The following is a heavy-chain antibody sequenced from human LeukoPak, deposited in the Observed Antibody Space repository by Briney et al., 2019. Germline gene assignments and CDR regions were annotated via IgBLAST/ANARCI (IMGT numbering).Heavy chain of an antibody. CDR1: GFTFSSYW. CDR2: INSDGSST. V-gene: IGHV3-74*01. D-gene: IGHD3-22*01. J-gene: IGHJ3*02. Sequence: GGSLRLSCAASGFTFSSYWMHWVRQAPGKGLVWVSRINSDGSSTSYAGSVKGRFTISRDNAKNTLYLQMNSLRAEDTAVYYCASYYYDSSGYYYDAFDIWGQGTMVTVSS. CDR3: ASYYYDSSGYYYDAFDI.